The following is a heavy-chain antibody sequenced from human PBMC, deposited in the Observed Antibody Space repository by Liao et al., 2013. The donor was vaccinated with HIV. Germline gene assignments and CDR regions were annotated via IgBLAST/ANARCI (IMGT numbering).Heavy chain of an antibody. CDR2: INHSGST. CDR1: GGSFSGYY. V-gene: IGHV4-34*01. D-gene: IGHD6-19*01. J-gene: IGHJ4*02. Sequence: QVQLQQWGAGLLKPSETLSLTCAVYGGSFSGYYWSWIRQPPGKGLEWIGEINHSGSTNYNPSLKSRVTISVDTSKNQFSLKLSSVTAADTAVYYCARGIGSGSYYFDYWGQGTLVTVSS. CDR3: ARGIGSGSYYFDY.